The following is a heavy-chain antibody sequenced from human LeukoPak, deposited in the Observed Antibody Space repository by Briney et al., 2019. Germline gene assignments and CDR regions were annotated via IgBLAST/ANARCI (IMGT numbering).Heavy chain of an antibody. CDR2: INHSGST. CDR3: ARPNCSGGSCYSHFDY. Sequence: SETLSLTCAVYGGSFSGYYWSWIRQPPGEGLEWIGEINHSGSTNYNPSLKSRVTISVDTSKNQFSLKLSSVTAADTAVYYCARPNCSGGSCYSHFDYWGQGTLVTVSS. V-gene: IGHV4-34*01. J-gene: IGHJ4*02. CDR1: GGSFSGYY. D-gene: IGHD2-15*01.